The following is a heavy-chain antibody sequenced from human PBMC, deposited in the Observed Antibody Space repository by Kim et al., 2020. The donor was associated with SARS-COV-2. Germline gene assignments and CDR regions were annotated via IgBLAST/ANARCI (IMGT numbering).Heavy chain of an antibody. CDR1: GGSISSYY. CDR2: IYYSGST. D-gene: IGHD3-9*01. J-gene: IGHJ5*02. V-gene: IGHV4-59*01. Sequence: SETLSLTCTVSGGSISSYYWSWIRQPPGKGLEWIGYIYYSGSTNYNPSLKSRVTISVDTSKNQFSLKLSCVTAADTAVYYCARGLRDYDILTGYYNGNWFDPWGQGTLVTVSS. CDR3: ARGLRDYDILTGYYNGNWFDP.